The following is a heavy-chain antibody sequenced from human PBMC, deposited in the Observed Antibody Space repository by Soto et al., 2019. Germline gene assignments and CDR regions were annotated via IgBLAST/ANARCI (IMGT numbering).Heavy chain of an antibody. V-gene: IGHV3-13*01. D-gene: IGHD3-10*01. CDR2: IGTAGDT. Sequence: GGSLRLSCAASGFTFSSYDMHWVRQATGKGLEWVSAIGTAGDTYYPGSVKGRFTISRENAKNSLYLQMNSLRAEDTAVYYCARAVNYGSGSYYYYYYGMDVWGQGTTVTVSS. J-gene: IGHJ6*02. CDR1: GFTFSSYD. CDR3: ARAVNYGSGSYYYYYYGMDV.